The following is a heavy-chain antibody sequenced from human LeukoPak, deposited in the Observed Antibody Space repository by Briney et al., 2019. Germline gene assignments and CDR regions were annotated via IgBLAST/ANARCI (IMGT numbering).Heavy chain of an antibody. J-gene: IGHJ1*01. D-gene: IGHD6-19*01. CDR2: INTNTGNP. Sequence: ASVKVSCKASGYTFTSYAMNWVRQAPGQGLEWMGWINTNTGNPTYAQGFTGRFVFSLDTSVSTAYLQISSLKAEDTAVYYCARDLYAGYSSGWYPKYFQHWGQGTLVTVSS. CDR1: GYTFTSYA. V-gene: IGHV7-4-1*02. CDR3: ARDLYAGYSSGWYPKYFQH.